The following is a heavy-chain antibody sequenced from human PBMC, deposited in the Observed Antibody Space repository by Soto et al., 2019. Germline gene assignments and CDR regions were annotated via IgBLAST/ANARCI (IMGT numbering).Heavy chain of an antibody. CDR1: GGSISSGGYY. V-gene: IGHV4-31*03. CDR2: FYYSGST. D-gene: IGHD2-15*01. CDR3: ARGSPDIVVVVAATMFDY. Sequence: QVQLQESGPGLVKPSQTLSLTCTVSGGSISSGGYYWSWIRQHPGKGLEWIGYFYYSGSTYYNPSLKSRVTISVDTSKNQFSLKLSSVTAADTAVYYCARGSPDIVVVVAATMFDYWGQGTLVTVSS. J-gene: IGHJ4*02.